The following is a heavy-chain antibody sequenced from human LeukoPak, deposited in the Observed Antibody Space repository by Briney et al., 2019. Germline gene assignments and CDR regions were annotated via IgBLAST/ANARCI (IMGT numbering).Heavy chain of an antibody. CDR1: GLTFGSYT. CDR2: ISGSGGST. J-gene: IGHJ4*02. CDR3: AKPRRAATLDY. Sequence: GGSLRLSCAASGLTFGSYTVTWVRQAPGKGLEWVSSISGSGGSTYYADSVKGRFTISRDNSKNTLYLRMNSLRVEDTAVYYCAKPRRAATLDYWGQGTLVTVSS. V-gene: IGHV3-23*01. D-gene: IGHD2-15*01.